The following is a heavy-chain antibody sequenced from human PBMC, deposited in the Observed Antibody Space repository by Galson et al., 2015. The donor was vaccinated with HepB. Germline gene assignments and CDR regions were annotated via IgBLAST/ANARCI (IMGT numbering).Heavy chain of an antibody. V-gene: IGHV3-21*06. J-gene: IGHJ3*02. Sequence: SLRLSCAGSGFTFSSYGINWVRQAPGKGLEWVSSISMTGSYIFQADSVKGRFTISRDNARNSLFLEMNTLRAEDTAVYYCARDNLPNYYGSSGYTSGIDAFDIWGQGTTVTVSS. CDR1: GFTFSSYG. D-gene: IGHD3-22*01. CDR3: ARDNLPNYYGSSGYTSGIDAFDI. CDR2: ISMTGSYI.